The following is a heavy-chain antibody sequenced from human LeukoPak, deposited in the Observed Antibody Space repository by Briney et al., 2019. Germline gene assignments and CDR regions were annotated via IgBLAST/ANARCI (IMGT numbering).Heavy chain of an antibody. Sequence: GGSLRLSCGASGFTFSSYGMHWVRQAPGKGLEWVAFIRYDGSYKYYADSVKGRFTISRDNSKNTLYLQMNSLRADDTAVYYCAKVRYQLLIDYWGQGTLVTVSS. D-gene: IGHD2-2*01. CDR1: GFTFSSYG. J-gene: IGHJ4*02. CDR2: IRYDGSYK. V-gene: IGHV3-30*02. CDR3: AKVRYQLLIDY.